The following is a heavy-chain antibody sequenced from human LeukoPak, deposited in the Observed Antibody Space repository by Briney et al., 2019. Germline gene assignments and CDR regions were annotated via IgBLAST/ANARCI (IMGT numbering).Heavy chain of an antibody. V-gene: IGHV1-69*13. D-gene: IGHD4-17*01. CDR3: ARDSPGTRGDIRWWFDP. J-gene: IGHJ5*02. CDR1: GGTFSTSA. CDR2: IIPIFGTA. Sequence: ASLKVSCKASGGTFSTSAISWGRQSPGQGREWMGGIIPIFGTATSAQKSQGRVTITAGESTSTAYMELSSLRSEDTAVYYCARDSPGTRGDIRWWFDPWGQGTLVTVSS.